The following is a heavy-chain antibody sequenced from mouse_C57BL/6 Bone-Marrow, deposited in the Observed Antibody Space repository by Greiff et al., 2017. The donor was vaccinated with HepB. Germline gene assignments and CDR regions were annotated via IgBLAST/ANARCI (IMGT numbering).Heavy chain of an antibody. CDR1: GYTFTSYL. Sequence: VQLQQPGAELVKPGASVKMSCKASGYTFTSYLITGVKQRPGRGLEWIGDIYPGSGSTNNNEKFKSKATLTVDTSSSTAYMQISSLASEDSAVYYCATPTVVEDYAMDYWGQGTSVTVSS. D-gene: IGHD1-1*01. CDR3: ATPTVVEDYAMDY. CDR2: IYPGSGST. J-gene: IGHJ4*01. V-gene: IGHV1-55*01.